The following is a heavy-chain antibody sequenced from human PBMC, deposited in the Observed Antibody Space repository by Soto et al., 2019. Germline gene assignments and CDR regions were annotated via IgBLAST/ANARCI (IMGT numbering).Heavy chain of an antibody. V-gene: IGHV4-34*01. Sequence: QVQLQQWGAGLLKPSETLSLTCAVYGGSFSGYYWSWVRQPPGKGLEWIGEINHSGSTNYNPSLKSRVTISVDTSKNQFSRKLSSVTAADTAVYYCARGLGYDYVGGSYRYTVGGRSWFDPWGQGTLVTVSS. CDR3: ARGLGYDYVGGSYRYTVGGRSWFDP. CDR2: INHSGST. D-gene: IGHD3-16*02. CDR1: GGSFSGYY. J-gene: IGHJ5*02.